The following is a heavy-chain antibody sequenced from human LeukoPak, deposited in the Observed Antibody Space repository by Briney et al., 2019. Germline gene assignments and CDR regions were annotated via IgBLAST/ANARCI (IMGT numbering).Heavy chain of an antibody. Sequence: PGGSLRLSCVASGFIFSNVWMSWVRQAPGKGLEWVGRIKSEADGATTDYSTPVRGRLTISRDDSKSILYLQMNSLKTEDTAVYYCTTDTSSWTTYDCWGQGTLVTVSS. CDR2: IKSEADGATT. CDR3: TTDTSSWTTYDC. J-gene: IGHJ4*02. CDR1: GFIFSNVW. V-gene: IGHV3-15*01. D-gene: IGHD6-13*01.